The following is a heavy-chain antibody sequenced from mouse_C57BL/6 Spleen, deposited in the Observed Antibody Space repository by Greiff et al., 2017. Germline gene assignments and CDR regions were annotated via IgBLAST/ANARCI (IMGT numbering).Heavy chain of an antibody. CDR2: INPNNGGT. CDR3: ARSDYGEGTWFAY. V-gene: IGHV1-26*01. J-gene: IGHJ3*01. CDR1: GYTFTDYY. Sequence: EVQLQQSGPELVKPGASVKISCKASGYTFTDYYMNWVKQSHGKSLEWIGDINPNNGGTSYNQKFKGKATLTVDKSSSTAYMELRSLTSEDSAVYYCARSDYGEGTWFAYWGQGTLVTVSA. D-gene: IGHD2-4*01.